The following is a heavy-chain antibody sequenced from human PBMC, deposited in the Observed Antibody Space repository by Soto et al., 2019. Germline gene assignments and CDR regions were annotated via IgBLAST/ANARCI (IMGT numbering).Heavy chain of an antibody. V-gene: IGHV4-31*03. CDR1: GGSISSGGYY. D-gene: IGHD3-22*01. CDR3: AISSGYADWFDP. J-gene: IGHJ5*02. Sequence: QVQLQESGPGLVKPSQTLSLTCTVSGGSISSGGYYWSWIRQHPGKGLEWIGYIYYSGSTYYNPTLKRRVXXXVXASKNQFSLKLRSVTAADTAVYYCAISSGYADWFDPWGQGTLVTVSS. CDR2: IYYSGST.